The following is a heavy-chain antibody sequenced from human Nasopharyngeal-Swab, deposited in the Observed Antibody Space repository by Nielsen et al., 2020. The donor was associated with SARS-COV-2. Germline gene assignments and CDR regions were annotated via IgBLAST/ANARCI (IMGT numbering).Heavy chain of an antibody. CDR2: IEYSGST. CDR3: ATASGYSYGRDFDY. Sequence: WSRKRPGKGLEWIGSIEYSGSTHYNQSLKSGDTISVDTSKNHNTLKLSSVTAADTAVYYCATASGYSYGRDFDYWGQGTLVTVSS. V-gene: IGHV4-39*01. J-gene: IGHJ4*02. D-gene: IGHD5-18*01.